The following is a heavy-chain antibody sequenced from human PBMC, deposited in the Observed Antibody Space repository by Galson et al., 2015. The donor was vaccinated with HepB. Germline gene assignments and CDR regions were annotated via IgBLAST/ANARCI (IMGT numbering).Heavy chain of an antibody. D-gene: IGHD6-19*01. CDR3: ARDFSIAVAGTVGY. V-gene: IGHV3-48*01. J-gene: IGHJ4*02. Sequence: SLRLSCAASGFTFSSYSMNWVRQAPGKGLEWVSYISSSSSTIYYADSVKGRFTISRDNSKNTLYLQMISLRAEDTAVYYCARDFSIAVAGTVGYWGQGTLVTVSS. CDR1: GFTFSSYS. CDR2: ISSSSSTI.